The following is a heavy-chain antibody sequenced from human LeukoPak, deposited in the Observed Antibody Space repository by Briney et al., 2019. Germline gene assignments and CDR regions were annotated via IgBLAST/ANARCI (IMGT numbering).Heavy chain of an antibody. D-gene: IGHD4-17*01. CDR1: GYTFTGYY. Sequence: ASVKVSCKASGYTFTGYYMHWVRQAPGQGLEWMGWINTNTGNPTYAQGFTGRFVFSLDTSVGTAYLQISSLKAEDTAVYYCARGTVNHDYWGQGTLVTVSS. J-gene: IGHJ4*02. CDR3: ARGTVNHDY. CDR2: INTNTGNP. V-gene: IGHV7-4-1*02.